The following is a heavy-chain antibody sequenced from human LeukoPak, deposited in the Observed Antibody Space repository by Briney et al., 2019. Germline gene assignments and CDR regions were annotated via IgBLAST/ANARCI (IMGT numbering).Heavy chain of an antibody. CDR1: GYSFTSYW. J-gene: IGHJ3*02. D-gene: IGHD2-21*02. CDR3: ASLGVVVTADYDAFDI. CDR2: IYPGDSDT. Sequence: GESLKISCKGSGYSFTSYWIGWVRQMPGNGLEWMGIIYPGDSDTRYSPSFQGQVTISADKSISTAYLQWSSLKASDTAMYYCASLGVVVTADYDAFDIWGQGTMVTVSS. V-gene: IGHV5-51*01.